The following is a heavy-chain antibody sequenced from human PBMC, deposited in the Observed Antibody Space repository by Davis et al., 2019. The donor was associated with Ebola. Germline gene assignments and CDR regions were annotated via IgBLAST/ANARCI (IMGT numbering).Heavy chain of an antibody. V-gene: IGHV3-73*01. D-gene: IGHD4-11*01. CDR2: IRSKANSYAT. Sequence: GGSLRLSCAASGFTFSGSSMHWVRHASGKGLEWVGRIRSKANSYATAYAASVKGRFTISRDDSKNTAYLQMNSLKTEDTAVYYCTSTVTTFDYWGQGTLVTVSS. CDR3: TSTVTTFDY. J-gene: IGHJ4*02. CDR1: GFTFSGSS.